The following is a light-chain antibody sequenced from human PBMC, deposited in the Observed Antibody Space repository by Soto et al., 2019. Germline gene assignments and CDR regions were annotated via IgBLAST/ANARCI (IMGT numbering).Light chain of an antibody. CDR3: QQFNSYPQT. CDR1: QGISSA. CDR2: DAS. Sequence: AIQLTQSPSSLSASVGDRVTITCRASQGISSALAWYQQKPWKSPKLLIYDASSLESGVPSRFSGSGSGTDFTLTISSLQPEDFATYYCQQFNSYPQTFGQGTKVDIK. V-gene: IGKV1-13*02. J-gene: IGKJ1*01.